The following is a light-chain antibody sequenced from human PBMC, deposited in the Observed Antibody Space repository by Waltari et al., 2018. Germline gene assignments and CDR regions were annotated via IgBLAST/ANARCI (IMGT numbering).Light chain of an antibody. CDR1: QSIRRV. V-gene: IGKV3-20*01. J-gene: IGKJ1*01. Sequence: EIMLTQYPGTLSLSPGERATLSCRASQSIRRVLAWYQQKPGQAPRLLIYDASTRATGIPDRFSGSGSGTDFSLTISRLEPEDIAVYYCQKYGSLPATFGQGTKVEIK. CDR3: QKYGSLPAT. CDR2: DAS.